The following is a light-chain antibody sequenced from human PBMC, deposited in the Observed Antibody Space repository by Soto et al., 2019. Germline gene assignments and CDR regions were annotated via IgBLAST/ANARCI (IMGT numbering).Light chain of an antibody. Sequence: DIVMTQSPDSLAVSLGERAAINCKSSQSILYNSNNKNYLAWYQQKPGQPPKLLLYWASTRESGVPDRFSGSGSGTDFTLTISSLQAEDVAVYYCQQYYSTPLTFGGGTEVEIK. CDR3: QQYYSTPLT. V-gene: IGKV4-1*01. CDR1: QSILYNSNNKNY. J-gene: IGKJ4*01. CDR2: WAS.